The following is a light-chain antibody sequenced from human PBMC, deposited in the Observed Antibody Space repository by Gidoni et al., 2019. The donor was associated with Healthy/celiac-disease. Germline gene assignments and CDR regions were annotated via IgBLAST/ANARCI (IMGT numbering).Light chain of an antibody. Sequence: EIVMTQSPATLSVSPGERATLSCRASQSVSSNLAWYQQKPGQAPRLLIYGASTRATGIPARFSGSGSGTEFTLTISSLQSEDFAVYYCQQYNNWPPFGQXTKVEIK. J-gene: IGKJ1*01. CDR2: GAS. V-gene: IGKV3-15*01. CDR3: QQYNNWPP. CDR1: QSVSSN.